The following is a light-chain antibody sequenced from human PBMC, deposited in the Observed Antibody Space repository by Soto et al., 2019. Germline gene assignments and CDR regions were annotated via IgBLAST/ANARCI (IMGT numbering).Light chain of an antibody. J-gene: IGKJ2*01. Sequence: EVVMTQSPASLSASPGERVTLSCRVSQNIRSSLAWYQQRPGQAPRLLIYDASTSATGIPPRFSGGGSGTEFTVTISSLQSEDFAISYCQQYDIWPPYTFGQGTKVEF. CDR3: QQYDIWPPYT. V-gene: IGKV3-15*01. CDR2: DAS. CDR1: QNIRSS.